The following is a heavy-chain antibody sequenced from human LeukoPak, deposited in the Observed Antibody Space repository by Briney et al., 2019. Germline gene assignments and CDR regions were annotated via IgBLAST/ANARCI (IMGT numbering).Heavy chain of an antibody. CDR3: ARGGGYYGIDY. D-gene: IGHD3-22*01. CDR1: GFIVSSNY. Sequence: GGSLRLSCAASGFIVSSNYMNWVRQAPGKGLEWVSVLYSDGTTYYTDSVKGRFTISRDNSKNTLYLQMNGLRAGDTAVYYCARGGGYYGIDYWGQGTLVTVSS. J-gene: IGHJ4*02. CDR2: LYSDGTT. V-gene: IGHV3-53*01.